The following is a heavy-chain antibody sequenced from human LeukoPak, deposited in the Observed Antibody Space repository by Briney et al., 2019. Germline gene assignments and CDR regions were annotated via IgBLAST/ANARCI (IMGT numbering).Heavy chain of an antibody. D-gene: IGHD1-7*01. J-gene: IGHJ4*02. V-gene: IGHV3-48*01. CDR2: ISSRSNTI. CDR1: GFTFSSYW. Sequence: GGSLRLSCAASGFTFSSYWMSWVRQAPGKGLEWVSYISSRSNTIYYADSVKGRFTISRDNAKNSLYLQMNSLRAEDTAVYYCAREALTGTRMFDYWGQGTLVTVSS. CDR3: AREALTGTRMFDY.